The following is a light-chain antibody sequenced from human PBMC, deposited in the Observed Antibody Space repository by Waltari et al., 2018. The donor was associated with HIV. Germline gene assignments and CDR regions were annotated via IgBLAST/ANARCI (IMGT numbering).Light chain of an antibody. V-gene: IGKV3-20*01. J-gene: IGKJ2*01. CDR1: QSVTSTY. CDR2: AAS. Sequence: EIVLTQSPDTLSLSPGEGATLSCRASQSVTSTYLARYQQKPGQPPRLLIYAASRRATGIPDRFSGSGSGTDFTLSISRLEPEDFAVYYCQQYGSPPSYTFGQGTKLEIK. CDR3: QQYGSPPSYT.